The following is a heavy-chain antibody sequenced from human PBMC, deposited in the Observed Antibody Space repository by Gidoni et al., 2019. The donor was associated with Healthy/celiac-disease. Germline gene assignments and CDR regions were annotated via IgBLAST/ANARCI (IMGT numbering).Heavy chain of an antibody. D-gene: IGHD3-10*01. CDR2: IIPIFGTA. CDR1: GGTFSSYD. J-gene: IGHJ6*02. CDR3: ARDYYGSVSQQIFYYYGMDV. V-gene: IGHV1-69*01. Sequence: EVKKPGSSAKVSCKASGGTFSSYDISGVRPAPGQGLEWMGGIIPIFGTANYAQKLQGRVTITADESTSTAYMELSSLRSEDTAVYYCARDYYGSVSQQIFYYYGMDVWGQGTTVTVSS.